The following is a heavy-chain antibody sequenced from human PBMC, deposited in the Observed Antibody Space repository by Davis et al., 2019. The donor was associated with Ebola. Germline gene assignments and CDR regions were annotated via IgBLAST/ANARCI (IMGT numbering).Heavy chain of an antibody. CDR1: GFTFSGSS. CDR2: ISVGTGAI. D-gene: IGHD2-21*02. J-gene: IGHJ3*02. CDR3: ARGRDYAFDI. Sequence: GESLKISCAASGFTFSGSSMNWVRRAPGKGLEWVSHISVGTGAIEYADSVKGRFTMSGDNAKNSLYLQMNSLRDEDTAVYYCARGRDYAFDIWGQGTTVTVSS. V-gene: IGHV3-48*02.